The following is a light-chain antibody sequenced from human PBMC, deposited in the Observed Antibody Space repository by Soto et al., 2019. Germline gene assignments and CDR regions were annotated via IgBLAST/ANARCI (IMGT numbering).Light chain of an antibody. V-gene: IGKV3-20*01. J-gene: IGKJ1*01. CDR2: GAS. CDR3: QQYGNSPRT. CDR1: QSVSSSN. Sequence: EIVLTQSPGTLSLSPGERATLSCRASQSVSSSNLAWYQQKPGQAPRLLIYGASSRATGIPDRFSGSGSGTDFTLTISRLEAEDFAVYYCQQYGNSPRTFGQGPKVEIK.